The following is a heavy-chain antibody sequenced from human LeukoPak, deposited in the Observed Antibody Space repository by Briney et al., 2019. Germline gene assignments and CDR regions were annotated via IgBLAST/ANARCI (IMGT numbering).Heavy chain of an antibody. Sequence: GGSLRLSCAASGFTFSNAWMSWVRQAPGKGLEWVGRIKSKTDGGTTGYAAPVKGRFTISRDDSKNTLYLQMNSLKTEDTAVYYCTTDFYYDSSGYSWCFDYWGQGTLVTVSS. CDR1: GFTFSNAW. CDR3: TTDFYYDSSGYSWCFDY. J-gene: IGHJ4*02. CDR2: IKSKTDGGTT. V-gene: IGHV3-15*01. D-gene: IGHD3-22*01.